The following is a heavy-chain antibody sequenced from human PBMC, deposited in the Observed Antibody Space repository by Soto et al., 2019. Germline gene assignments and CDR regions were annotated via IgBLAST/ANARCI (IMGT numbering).Heavy chain of an antibody. CDR3: ATSYGNAWYTF. CDR1: GGSISSSNW. V-gene: IGHV4-4*02. D-gene: IGHD6-13*01. CDR2: IYHSGST. Sequence: SETLSLTCAVSGGSISSSNWWSWVRQPPEKGLEWIGEIYHSGSTNYNPSLKSRLTNSVDKSKNQFTLQLTSVTVADTAVYYCATSYGNAWYTFWGQGTQVTVSS. J-gene: IGHJ4*02.